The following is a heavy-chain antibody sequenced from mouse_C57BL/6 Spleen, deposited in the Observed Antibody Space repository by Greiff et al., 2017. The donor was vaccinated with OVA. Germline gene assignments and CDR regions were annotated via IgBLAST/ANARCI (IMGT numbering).Heavy chain of an antibody. V-gene: IGHV1-18*01. CDR3: ARAGYDYDEGRFAY. CDR2: INPNNGGT. CDR1: GYTFTDYN. D-gene: IGHD2-4*01. J-gene: IGHJ3*01. Sequence: EVQLQQSGPELVKPGASVKIPCKASGYTFTDYNMDWVKQSHGKSLEWIGDINPNNGGTIYNQKFKGKATLTVDKSSSTAYMELRSLTSEDTAVYYCARAGYDYDEGRFAYWGQGTLVTVSA.